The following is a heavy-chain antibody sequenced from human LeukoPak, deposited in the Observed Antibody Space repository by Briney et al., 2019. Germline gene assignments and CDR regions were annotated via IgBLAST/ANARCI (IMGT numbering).Heavy chain of an antibody. D-gene: IGHD3-22*01. Sequence: SGGSLRLSCAASGFTVSSNYMSWVRQAPGKGLEWVSVIYSGGSTYYADSVKGRFTISRDNSKNTLYLQMNSLRAEDTAVYYCAGSSGYYFFDYWGQGTLVTVSS. CDR3: AGSSGYYFFDY. V-gene: IGHV3-53*01. CDR1: GFTVSSNY. J-gene: IGHJ4*02. CDR2: IYSGGST.